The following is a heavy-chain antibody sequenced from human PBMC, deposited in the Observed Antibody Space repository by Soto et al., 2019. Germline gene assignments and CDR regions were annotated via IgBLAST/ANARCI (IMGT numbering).Heavy chain of an antibody. Sequence: EVQLLESGGGLVQPGGSLRLSGAASGLTLISYAMGWVPQAPGKGREGVSAISGSGNRTFHADSVKGRFTISRDNAKNALYLQMNSLRVEDTAVYYCAKEVTSGSYSHYYYGLDVWGQGTMVTVSS. CDR2: ISGSGNRT. J-gene: IGHJ6*02. D-gene: IGHD1-26*01. CDR1: GLTLISYA. V-gene: IGHV3-23*01. CDR3: AKEVTSGSYSHYYYGLDV.